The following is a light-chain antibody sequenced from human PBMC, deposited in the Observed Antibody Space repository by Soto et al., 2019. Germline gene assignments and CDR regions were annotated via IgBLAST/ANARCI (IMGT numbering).Light chain of an antibody. CDR3: SSYTRSSTPLYVV. CDR2: DVS. Sequence: QSALTQPASVSGSPGQPMTISCTGTSSDVGGYNYVSWYQQHPGKAPKLMIYDVSSRPSGVYNRFSGSKSGNTASLTISGLQAEDEADYYCSSYTRSSTPLYVVFGGGTKLTVL. CDR1: SSDVGGYNY. J-gene: IGLJ2*01. V-gene: IGLV2-14*01.